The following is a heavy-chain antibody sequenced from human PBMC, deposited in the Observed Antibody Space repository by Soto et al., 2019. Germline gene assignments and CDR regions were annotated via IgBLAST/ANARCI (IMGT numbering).Heavy chain of an antibody. D-gene: IGHD2-15*01. CDR3: ARVERVLKWCPPPVGMDV. CDR1: GYTFTSYA. J-gene: IGHJ6*02. Sequence: GASVKVSCKASGYTFTSYAMHWVRQAPGQRLEWMGWINAGNGNTKYSQKFQGRVTITRDTSASTAYMELSSLRSEDTAVYYCARVERVLKWCPPPVGMDVWGQGTTVTVSS. V-gene: IGHV1-3*01. CDR2: INAGNGNT.